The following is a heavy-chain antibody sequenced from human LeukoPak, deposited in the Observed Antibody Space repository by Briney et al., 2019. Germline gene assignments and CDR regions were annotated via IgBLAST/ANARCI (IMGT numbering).Heavy chain of an antibody. CDR2: IYNSGST. Sequence: SETLSLTCSVSGDSISIYYWSRIRQPPGKGLEWIGYIYNSGSTNYNPSLKSRVTISVDTSKNQFSLKLTSVTAADTAVYYCARDRELGYWGQGTLVTVSS. CDR1: GDSISIYY. J-gene: IGHJ4*02. V-gene: IGHV4-59*01. CDR3: ARDRELGY. D-gene: IGHD3-10*01.